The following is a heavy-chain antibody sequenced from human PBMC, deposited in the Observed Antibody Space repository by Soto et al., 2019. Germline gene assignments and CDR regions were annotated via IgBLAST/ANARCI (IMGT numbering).Heavy chain of an antibody. CDR2: IWPGASEN. CDR3: AREIEHYDTDGSLDY. Sequence: AESLKISCNASGSTFTSCWLGWVRQMPWTGLEWRGSIWPGASENRYSQSFKGQVNISADKSISTTLLQSTSLKASDPAMYYCAREIEHYDTDGSLDYWGQGTRVTVSS. J-gene: IGHJ4*02. V-gene: IGHV5-51*01. CDR1: GSTFTSCW. D-gene: IGHD3-16*01.